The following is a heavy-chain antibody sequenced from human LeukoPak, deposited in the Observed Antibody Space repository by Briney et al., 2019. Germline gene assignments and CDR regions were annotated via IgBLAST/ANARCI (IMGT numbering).Heavy chain of an antibody. V-gene: IGHV3-7*03. J-gene: IGHJ6*02. CDR3: ARGGGLDV. CDR1: GFTFSSYL. Sequence: GGSLRLSCAASGFTFSSYLMNWARQAPGKGLEWVASINHNGNVDYYVDSVKGRFTVSRDNAKNSLYLHMCNLRAEDTAVYFCARGGGLDVWGQGATVTVSS. D-gene: IGHD3-16*01. CDR2: INHNGNVD.